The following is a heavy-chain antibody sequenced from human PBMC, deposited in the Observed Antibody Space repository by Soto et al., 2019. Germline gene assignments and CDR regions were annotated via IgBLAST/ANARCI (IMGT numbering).Heavy chain of an antibody. V-gene: IGHV3-9*01. J-gene: IGHJ4*02. Sequence: EVQLGESGGALVQPGRSLRLSCAASGFTFDDYAMHWVRQVLGKGLEWVSSISWNSGNIGYADSVKGRFTTSRDNAKNSLYLQMNSLRPEDTALYYCVRSKGGYSYGTPFDYWGQGTLVTVSS. CDR3: VRSKGGYSYGTPFDY. CDR1: GFTFDDYA. CDR2: ISWNSGNI. D-gene: IGHD5-18*01.